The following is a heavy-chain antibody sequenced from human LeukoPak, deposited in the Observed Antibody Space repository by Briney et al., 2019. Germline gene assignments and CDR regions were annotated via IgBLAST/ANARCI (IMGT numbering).Heavy chain of an antibody. CDR1: GFTFTSYS. CDR3: VRDHHWGFDS. Sequence: GGSLRPSCAASGFTFTSYSMNWVRQAPGKGLEWVSYIRSRPSTIYYAVSVKGRFTISRDDAKNSLYLQMNSLRAEDTAIYYCVRDHHWGFDSWGQGTQVTVSS. D-gene: IGHD7-27*01. V-gene: IGHV3-48*01. CDR2: IRSRPSTI. J-gene: IGHJ4*02.